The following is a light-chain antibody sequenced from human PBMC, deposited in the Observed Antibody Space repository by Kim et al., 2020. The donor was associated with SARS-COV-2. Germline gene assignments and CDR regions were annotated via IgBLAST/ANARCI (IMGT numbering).Light chain of an antibody. CDR3: QQSHSTPLLT. V-gene: IGKV1-39*01. CDR2: GAS. J-gene: IGKJ4*01. CDR1: QSISTY. Sequence: DIQMTQSPSSLAASVGDRVTIGCRASQSISTYLNWYQQKPGKAPKLLIYGASTLQSGVQSRFSGSGSGTDFILTISSLQPEDFATYYCQQSHSTPLLTFGGGTKVDIK.